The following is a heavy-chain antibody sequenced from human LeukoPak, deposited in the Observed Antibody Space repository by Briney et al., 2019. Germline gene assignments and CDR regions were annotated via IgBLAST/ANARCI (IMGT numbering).Heavy chain of an antibody. CDR2: IGDSGIHT. Sequence: GGSLRLSCAASGFTFRTYAMSWVRQAPGKGLEWVSAIGDSGIHTYHADSVKGRFTISRDNAKNSLYLQMNSLRAEDTAVYYCARGGHSYDLDYWGQGTLVTVSS. D-gene: IGHD5-18*01. CDR3: ARGGHSYDLDY. V-gene: IGHV3-23*01. CDR1: GFTFRTYA. J-gene: IGHJ4*02.